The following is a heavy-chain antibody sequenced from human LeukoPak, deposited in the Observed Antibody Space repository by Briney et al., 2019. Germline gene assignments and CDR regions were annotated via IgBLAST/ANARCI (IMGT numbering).Heavy chain of an antibody. CDR2: INHSGST. D-gene: IGHD6-13*01. CDR1: GGSFSGYY. Sequence: SETLSLTCAVYGGSFSGYYWSWIRQPPGKGLEGIGEINHSGSTNYNPSLKSRVTISVDTSKNQFFLKLSSVTAADTAVYYCARHYRQQLVQQKDPIVYYYYYYMDVWGKGTTVTISS. J-gene: IGHJ6*03. CDR3: ARHYRQQLVQQKDPIVYYYYYYMDV. V-gene: IGHV4-34*01.